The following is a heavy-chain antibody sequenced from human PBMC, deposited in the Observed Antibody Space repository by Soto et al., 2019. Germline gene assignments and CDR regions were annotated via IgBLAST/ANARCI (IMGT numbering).Heavy chain of an antibody. CDR2: IYYSGST. CDR3: VSGMLHYNWFDP. Sequence: PSETLSLTCTVSGGSISSGGYYWSWVRQHPGKGLEWIGYIYYSGSTYYNPSLKSRVTISVDTSKNQFSLKLSSVTAADTAVYYCVSGMLHYNWFDPWGQGTLVTVSS. J-gene: IGHJ5*02. D-gene: IGHD1-26*01. CDR1: GGSISSGGYY. V-gene: IGHV4-31*03.